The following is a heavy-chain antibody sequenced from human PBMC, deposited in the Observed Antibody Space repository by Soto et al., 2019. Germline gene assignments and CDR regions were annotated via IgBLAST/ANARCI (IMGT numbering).Heavy chain of an antibody. V-gene: IGHV1-18*01. CDR2: ISAYNGNT. Sequence: QVQLVQSGAEVKKPGASVKVSCKASGYTFTSYGISWVRQAPGQGLEWMGWISAYNGNTNYAQKLHGRVTMTTDTSTSTAYMELRSLRSDVTAVYYCARAWTPPWGSYLAIDYWGQGTLVTVSS. J-gene: IGHJ4*02. CDR3: ARAWTPPWGSYLAIDY. D-gene: IGHD3-16*02. CDR1: GYTFTSYG.